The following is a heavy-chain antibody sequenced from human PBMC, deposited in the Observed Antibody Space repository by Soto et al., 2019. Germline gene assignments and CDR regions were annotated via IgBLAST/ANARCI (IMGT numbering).Heavy chain of an antibody. Sequence: GSPRLPCAAPRFIFRNFVMLWVRQAPGKGLEWVGLISYDGTNKYYAGSVKGRFTISRDNSKNTQYLQMNNLRAEDTAVYYCPKVRAPFDYWGQGTLVTVSS. CDR1: RFIFRNFV. V-gene: IGHV3-30*18. CDR3: PKVRAPFDY. CDR2: ISYDGTNK. J-gene: IGHJ4*02.